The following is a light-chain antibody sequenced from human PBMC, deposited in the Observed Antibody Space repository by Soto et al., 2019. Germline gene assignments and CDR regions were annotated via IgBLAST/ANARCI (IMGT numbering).Light chain of an antibody. CDR1: SSDVGGYNY. CDR3: SSYTSTSTLVI. V-gene: IGLV2-14*03. Sequence: QSVLTQPASVSGSPGQSITISCTGTSSDVGGYNYVAWYQHHPGKAPKVMIYDVSNRPSGVSNRFSGSKSGNTASLTTSGLQAEDEADYYCSSYTSTSTLVIFGGGTKLTVL. CDR2: DVS. J-gene: IGLJ2*01.